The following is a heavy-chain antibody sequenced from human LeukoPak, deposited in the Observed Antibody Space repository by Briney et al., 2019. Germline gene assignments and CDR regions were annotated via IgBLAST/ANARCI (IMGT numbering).Heavy chain of an antibody. J-gene: IGHJ6*03. CDR3: GRDGGQSYYYYYMDV. CDR1: GFTFSSYA. D-gene: IGHD3-16*01. CDR2: ISYDGNNK. V-gene: IGHV3-30*04. Sequence: GRSLRLSCAASGFTFSSYAMYWVRQAPGKGLEWVAVISYDGNNKYYADSVKGRFTISRDNSKNTLYLQMKSLSAEDTAVFYCGRDGGQSYYYYYMDVWGKGTTVTVSS.